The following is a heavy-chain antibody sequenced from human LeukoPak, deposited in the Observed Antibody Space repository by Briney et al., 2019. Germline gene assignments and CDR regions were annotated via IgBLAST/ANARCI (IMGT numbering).Heavy chain of an antibody. J-gene: IGHJ4*02. CDR3: VKFWHDYGGYYFDY. D-gene: IGHD4-23*01. V-gene: IGHV3-23*01. CDR2: ISGSGGST. CDR1: GFTFSSYA. Sequence: PGGSLRLSCAASGFTFSSYAMSWVRQAPGKGLEWVSAISGSGGSTYYADSVKGRFTISRDNSKNTLYLQMNSLRAEDTAVYYCVKFWHDYGGYYFDYWGQGTLVTVSS.